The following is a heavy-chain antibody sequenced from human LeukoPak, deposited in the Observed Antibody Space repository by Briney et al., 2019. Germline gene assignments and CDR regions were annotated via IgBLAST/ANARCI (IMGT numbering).Heavy chain of an antibody. Sequence: GGSLRLSCAASGFTFTNAWMSWVRQAPGKGLEWVGRFKNIGDGGARDYAAPVKGRFTISRDDSKNTLYLQMNSLKTEDTAVYYCAKYYDFWSGVYPKNGFDHWGQGTLVTVSS. D-gene: IGHD3-3*01. CDR1: GFTFTNAW. V-gene: IGHV3-15*01. CDR3: AKYYDFWSGVYPKNGFDH. CDR2: FKNIGDGGAR. J-gene: IGHJ5*02.